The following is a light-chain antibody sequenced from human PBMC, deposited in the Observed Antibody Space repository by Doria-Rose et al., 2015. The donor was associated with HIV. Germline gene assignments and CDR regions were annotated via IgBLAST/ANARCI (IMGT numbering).Light chain of an antibody. Sequence: TQSPGTLSLSPGERATLSCRASQSFSSTYLAWYQQKPDQAPSLLIYDGSTRDTGIPDRISASGSGTDFTLTINRLEPEDFALYYCHQYGTAWTFGQGTKVEI. CDR2: DGS. V-gene: IGKV3-20*01. J-gene: IGKJ1*01. CDR1: QSFSSTY. CDR3: HQYGTAWT.